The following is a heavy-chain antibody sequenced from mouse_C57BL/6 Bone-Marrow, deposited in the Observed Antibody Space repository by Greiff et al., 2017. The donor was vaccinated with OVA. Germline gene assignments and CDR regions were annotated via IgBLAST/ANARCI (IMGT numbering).Heavy chain of an antibody. V-gene: IGHV1-50*01. CDR2: IDLSDGYT. CDR3: ASTDFAD. CDR1: GYTFTSYW. J-gene: IGHJ3*01. Sequence: VQLQQPGAEFVKPGASVKLSCKASGYTFTSYWMQWVTQRPGQGLEWIGKIDLSDGYTNNNQKFKGKATLTVDTSSSTAYMQLSSLTSEDSAVYCCASTDFADWGQGTLVTVSA.